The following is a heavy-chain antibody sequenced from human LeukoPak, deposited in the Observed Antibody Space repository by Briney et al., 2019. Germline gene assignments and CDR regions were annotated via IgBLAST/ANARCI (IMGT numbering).Heavy chain of an antibody. CDR2: ISWNSGSI. D-gene: IGHD3-3*01. CDR1: GFTFDDYA. Sequence: QPGGSLRLSCAASGFTFDDYAMHWVRQAPGKGLEWVSGISWNSGSIGYADSVKGRFTISRDNAKNSLYLQMNSLRAEDTALYYCAKDVLRFSFLYFDYWGQGTLVTVSS. J-gene: IGHJ4*02. V-gene: IGHV3-9*01. CDR3: AKDVLRFSFLYFDY.